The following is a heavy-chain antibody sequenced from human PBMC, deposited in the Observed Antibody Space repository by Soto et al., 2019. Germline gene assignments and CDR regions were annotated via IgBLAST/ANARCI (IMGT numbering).Heavy chain of an antibody. D-gene: IGHD6-19*01. V-gene: IGHV1-69*12. CDR3: AQTLGLAVAGPGRFDL. J-gene: IGHJ2*01. Sequence: QVQLVQSGAGVKKPGSSVKVSCKASGGTFSKYAISWVRQAPGQGLEWMGGITPIFATANYAQKFQGRVTITADESMSTAYMELSRLRSGDTAVYYCAQTLGLAVAGPGRFDLWGRGTLVTVSS. CDR2: ITPIFATA. CDR1: GGTFSKYA.